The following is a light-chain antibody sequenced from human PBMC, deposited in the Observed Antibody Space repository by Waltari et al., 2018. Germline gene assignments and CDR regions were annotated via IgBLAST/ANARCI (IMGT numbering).Light chain of an antibody. Sequence: EIVLTQSPATLSLSPGERATLSCRASQSVSSYLAVYQQTPGQAPRLLIYDASNRATGSPARFSGSGSGTDFTLTINSLEPEDFAVYYCQQRSNRPPWTFGQGTRVEIK. CDR2: DAS. V-gene: IGKV3-11*01. CDR1: QSVSSY. J-gene: IGKJ1*01. CDR3: QQRSNRPPWT.